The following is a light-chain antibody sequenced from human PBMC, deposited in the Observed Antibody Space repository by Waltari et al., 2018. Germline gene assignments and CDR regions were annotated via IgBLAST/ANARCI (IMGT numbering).Light chain of an antibody. V-gene: IGLV1-44*01. J-gene: IGLJ3*02. CDR3: AAWDDSLKGWL. CDR2: SNA. CDR1: SSNIESNT. Sequence: QSVLTQPPSASGTPGQRITISCSGSSSNIESNTVNWYRQFPGTAPHLLIYSNALRPAGVPDRFSGSKSGASGSLAISGLESDDEADYYCAAWDDSLKGWLFGGGTTVTVL.